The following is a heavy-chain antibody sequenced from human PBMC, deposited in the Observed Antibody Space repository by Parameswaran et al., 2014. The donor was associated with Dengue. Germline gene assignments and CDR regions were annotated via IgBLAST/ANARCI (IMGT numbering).Heavy chain of an antibody. J-gene: IGHJ4*02. CDR2: IHYTENT. V-gene: IGHV4-39*01. CDR1: CSISSSSYY. D-gene: IGHD4-23*01. CDR3: ATHGGNHFDY. Sequence: SETPVPHLQCVWCSISSSSYYWAWIRQPPGKGLEWIGSIHYTENTYYNPSLKSRVTISVDTSKNQFSLKLSSVTAADTSVYYCATHGGNHFDYWGQGALVTVSS.